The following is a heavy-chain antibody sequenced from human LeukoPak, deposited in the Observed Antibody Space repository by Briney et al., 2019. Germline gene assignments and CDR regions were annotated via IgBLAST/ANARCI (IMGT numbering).Heavy chain of an antibody. CDR3: ARDTGIAARPGY. CDR2: ISPIFGTA. Sequence: WASVKVSCKASGGTFSSYAINWVRQAPGQGLEWMGGISPIFGTAKYAQKFQGRVTITADESTSTAYMELNSLRSEDTAVYYCARDTGIAARPGYWGQGTLVTVSS. V-gene: IGHV1-69*13. D-gene: IGHD6-6*01. J-gene: IGHJ4*02. CDR1: GGTFSSYA.